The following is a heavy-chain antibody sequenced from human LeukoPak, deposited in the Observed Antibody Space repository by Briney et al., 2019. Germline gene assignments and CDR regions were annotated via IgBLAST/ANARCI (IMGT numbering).Heavy chain of an antibody. D-gene: IGHD1-26*01. J-gene: IGHJ4*02. CDR3: ATEGGIVGATGGWDFDY. CDR2: FDPEDGET. Sequence: ASVKVSCKVSGYTLTEVSMHWVRQAPGKGLEWMGGFDPEDGETIYAQKFQGRVTMTEDTSTDTAYMELSSLRSEDTAVYYCATEGGIVGATGGWDFDYWGQGTLVTVSS. V-gene: IGHV1-24*01. CDR1: GYTLTEVS.